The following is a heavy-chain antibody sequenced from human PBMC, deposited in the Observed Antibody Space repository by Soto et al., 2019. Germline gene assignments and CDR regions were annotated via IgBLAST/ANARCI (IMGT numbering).Heavy chain of an antibody. CDR3: VRESGVAADC. V-gene: IGHV3-74*01. CDR2: IKTDGYAA. D-gene: IGHD6-19*01. CDR1: GFTFDSHW. Sequence: ESGGVLVQPGGSLRLSCVASGFTFDSHWMHWVRQAPGEGLVWVSRIKTDGYAAACADSVKGRFTISRDNTKNTVYLQMNSLRAEDTAVYFCVRESGVAADCWGQGTLVTVSS. J-gene: IGHJ4*02.